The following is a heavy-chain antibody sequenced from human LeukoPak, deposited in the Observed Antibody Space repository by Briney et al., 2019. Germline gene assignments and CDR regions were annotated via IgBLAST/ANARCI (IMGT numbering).Heavy chain of an antibody. CDR3: ARATVTTYYYYYYYMDV. V-gene: IGHV4-39*01. Sequence: SETLPLTCTVSGGSISSSSYYWGWIRQPPGKGLEWIGSIYYSGSTYYNPSLKSRVTISVDTSKNQFSLKLSSVTAADTAVYYCARATVTTYYYYYYYMDVRGKGTTLTASS. CDR1: GGSISSSSYY. J-gene: IGHJ6*03. D-gene: IGHD4-17*01. CDR2: IYYSGST.